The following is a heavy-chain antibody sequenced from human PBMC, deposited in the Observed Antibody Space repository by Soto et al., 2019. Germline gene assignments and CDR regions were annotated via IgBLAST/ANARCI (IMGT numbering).Heavy chain of an antibody. CDR1: GGSISSSSYY. Sequence: SETLSLTCTVSGGSISSSSYYWGWIRQPPGKGLEWIGSIYYSGSTYSNPSLKSRVTISVDTSKNQFSLKLTSVTAADTAIYYCARLSYPYWFDPWGQGTLVNVSS. CDR3: ARLSYPYWFDP. CDR2: IYYSGST. J-gene: IGHJ5*02. V-gene: IGHV4-39*01.